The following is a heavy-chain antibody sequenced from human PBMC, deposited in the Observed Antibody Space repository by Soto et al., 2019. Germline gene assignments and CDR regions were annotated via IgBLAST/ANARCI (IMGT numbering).Heavy chain of an antibody. Sequence: PGESLKISCKGSGYSFTSYWIGWVRQMPGKGLEWMGIIYPGDSDTRYSPSFQGQVTISADKSISTAYLQWSSLKASDTAMYYCARSGLGDFRSGYYALGDYYYYYYGMDVWGQGTTVTVSS. CDR1: GYSFTSYW. V-gene: IGHV5-51*01. J-gene: IGHJ6*02. CDR3: ARSGLGDFRSGYYALGDYYYYYYGMDV. D-gene: IGHD3-3*01. CDR2: IYPGDSDT.